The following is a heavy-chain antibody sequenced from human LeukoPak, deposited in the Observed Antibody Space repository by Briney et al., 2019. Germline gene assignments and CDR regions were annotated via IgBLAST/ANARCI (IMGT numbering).Heavy chain of an antibody. CDR3: ARGYNWNYAPFDY. V-gene: IGHV3-30-3*01. Sequence: GRSLRLSCAAPGFTFSSYAMHWVRQAPGKGLEWVAVISYDGSNKYYADSVEGRFTISRDNSKNTLYLQMNSLRAEDTAVYYCARGYNWNYAPFDYWGQGTLVTVSS. J-gene: IGHJ4*02. CDR1: GFTFSSYA. D-gene: IGHD1-7*01. CDR2: ISYDGSNK.